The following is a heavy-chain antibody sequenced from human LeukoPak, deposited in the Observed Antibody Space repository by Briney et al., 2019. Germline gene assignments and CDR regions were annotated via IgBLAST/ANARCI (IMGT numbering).Heavy chain of an antibody. D-gene: IGHD3-10*01. J-gene: IGHJ4*01. CDR3: AKDRLLRFGELLPPYYFDY. CDR2: IRYDGSNK. V-gene: IGHV3-30*02. CDR1: GFTFSSYG. Sequence: PGGSLTLSCAASGFTFSSYGMHWVRQPPGKGLEWVAFIRYDGSNKYYADSVKGRFTISRDNSKNTLYLQMNSLRAEDTAVYYCAKDRLLRFGELLPPYYFDYWGQGTLVTVSS.